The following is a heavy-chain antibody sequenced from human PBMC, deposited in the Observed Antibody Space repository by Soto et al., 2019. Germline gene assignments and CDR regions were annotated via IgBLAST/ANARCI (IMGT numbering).Heavy chain of an antibody. CDR3: AYNDTAMVGPYYYYGMDV. Sequence: QVQLVQSGAEVKKPGSSVKVSCKASGGTFSSYAISWVRQAPGQGLEWMGGIIPIFGTANYAQKFQGRVTITADESTSTAYMELSRLRSEYTAVYYCAYNDTAMVGPYYYYGMDVWGQGTTVTVS. J-gene: IGHJ6*02. V-gene: IGHV1-69*01. CDR2: IIPIFGTA. D-gene: IGHD5-18*01. CDR1: GGTFSSYA.